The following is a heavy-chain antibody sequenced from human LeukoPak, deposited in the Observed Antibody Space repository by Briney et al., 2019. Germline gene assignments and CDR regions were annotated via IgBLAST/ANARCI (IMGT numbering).Heavy chain of an antibody. Sequence: GGSLRLSCAASGFTFSAYNMNWVRQAPGKGLEWVSVIYSGGSTYYADSVKGRFTISRDNSKNTLYLQMNSLRAEDTAVYYCARDSNYYGMDVWGQGTTVTVSS. D-gene: IGHD2-2*01. V-gene: IGHV3-53*01. J-gene: IGHJ6*02. CDR1: GFTFSAYN. CDR3: ARDSNYYGMDV. CDR2: IYSGGST.